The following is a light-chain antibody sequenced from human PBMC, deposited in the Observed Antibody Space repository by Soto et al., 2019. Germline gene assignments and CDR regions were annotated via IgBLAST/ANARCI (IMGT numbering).Light chain of an antibody. CDR2: DAS. J-gene: IGKJ4*01. CDR1: QSVTGSY. CDR3: QQYGSSPLT. V-gene: IGKV3-20*01. Sequence: EVVLTQSPGTLSLSPGERATLSCRASQSVTGSYLAWYQQKPGQSPRLLIYDASIRATGIPDRFSGSGSETDFTLTISRLEPKDFAVYYCQQYGSSPLTFGGGTKVAIK.